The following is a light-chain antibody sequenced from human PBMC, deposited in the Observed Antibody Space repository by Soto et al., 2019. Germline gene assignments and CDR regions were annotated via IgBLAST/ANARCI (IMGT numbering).Light chain of an antibody. CDR1: QSVSSSY. J-gene: IGKJ1*01. V-gene: IGKV3-15*01. Sequence: EIVLTQSPDTLSLSPGERATLSCRASQSVSSSYLAWYQQKPGQAPRLLIYDATTRATGIPARFNGSGSGTEFTLSISSLQSEDIAVYYCRQYNNWPTFGQGTKVDIK. CDR2: DAT. CDR3: RQYNNWPT.